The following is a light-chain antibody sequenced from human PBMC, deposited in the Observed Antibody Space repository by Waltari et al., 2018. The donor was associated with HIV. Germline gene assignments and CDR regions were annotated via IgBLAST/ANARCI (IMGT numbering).Light chain of an antibody. Sequence: SVLTQPPSVSGAPAQWVTISCTGNNSTIGANYDVHWYRQFPGSAPELVLFGDSVRPSGVPDRFSGSKSGVSASLAISGLQTEDEGDYYCQSYDNNLSGLWVFGGGTKLTVL. CDR2: GDS. V-gene: IGLV1-40*01. J-gene: IGLJ3*02. CDR3: QSYDNNLSGLWV. CDR1: NSTIGANYD.